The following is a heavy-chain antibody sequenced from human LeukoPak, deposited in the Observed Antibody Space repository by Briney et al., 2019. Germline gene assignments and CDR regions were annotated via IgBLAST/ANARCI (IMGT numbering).Heavy chain of an antibody. J-gene: IGHJ6*03. V-gene: IGHV3-7*01. D-gene: IGHD4-17*01. Sequence: GGSLGLSCAASGFTFSSYWMSWVRQAPGKGLEWVANIKQDGSEKYYVDSVKGRFTISRDNAKNSLYLQMNSLRAEDTAVYYCARTQSDYVRYYYYMDVWGKGTTVTVSS. CDR3: ARTQSDYVRYYYYMDV. CDR2: IKQDGSEK. CDR1: GFTFSSYW.